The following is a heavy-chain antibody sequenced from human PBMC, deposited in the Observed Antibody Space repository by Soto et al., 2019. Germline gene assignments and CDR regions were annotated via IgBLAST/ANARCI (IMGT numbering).Heavy chain of an antibody. CDR2: ISYDGSNK. V-gene: IGHV3-30*18. J-gene: IGHJ4*02. CDR3: AKDRSNWNYGEQQLALEY. Sequence: RRLSCAASGFTFSSYGMHWVRQAPGKGLELVAVISYDGSNKYYADYVKGRFTISRDNSKNTLYLQMNSLRAEDTAVYYCAKDRSNWNYGEQQLALEYGGQGTLVTVSS. CDR1: GFTFSSYG. D-gene: IGHD1-7*01.